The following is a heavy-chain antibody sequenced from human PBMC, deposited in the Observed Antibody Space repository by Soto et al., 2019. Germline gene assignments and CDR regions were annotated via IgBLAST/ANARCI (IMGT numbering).Heavy chain of an antibody. CDR1: GFTFNNYA. Sequence: EVQLLESGGGLVQPGGSLRLSCAASGFTFNNYAMSWVRQAPGRGLEWVSAITATGGNTYYADSVKGRFTISRDSSKNTLYLQMNSLRAEDTAVFYCTKDRGQWPNYFHYWGQGTLVTVSS. CDR2: ITATGGNT. V-gene: IGHV3-23*01. D-gene: IGHD6-19*01. CDR3: TKDRGQWPNYFHY. J-gene: IGHJ4*02.